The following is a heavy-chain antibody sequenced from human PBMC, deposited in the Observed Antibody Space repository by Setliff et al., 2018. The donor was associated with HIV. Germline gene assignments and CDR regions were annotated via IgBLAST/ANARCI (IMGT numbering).Heavy chain of an antibody. CDR1: GYSISSRYY. CDR3: ASSPAWRSDYGLHTFDY. Sequence: SETLSLTCTVSGYSISSRYYWGWIRQSPVKGLEWIGSIYHSGSTQYNPSLKSRVTISVDTPKNQFSLKLSSVTAADTVVYYCASSPAWRSDYGLHTFDYWGQGTLVTVSS. D-gene: IGHD4-17*01. CDR2: IYHSGST. J-gene: IGHJ4*02. V-gene: IGHV4-38-2*02.